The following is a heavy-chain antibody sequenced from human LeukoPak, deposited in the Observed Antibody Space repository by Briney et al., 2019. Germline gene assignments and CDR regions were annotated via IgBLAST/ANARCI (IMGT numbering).Heavy chain of an antibody. CDR1: GFTFSSYA. V-gene: IGHV3-23*01. CDR2: ISGSGGST. D-gene: IGHD3-22*01. Sequence: GGSLRLSCAASGFTFSSYAMSWVRQAPGKGLEWVSAISGSGGSTYYADSVKGRFTISRDNSKNTLYLQMNSLRAEDTAVYCCAKRVGITMIVDDYWGQGTLVTVSS. CDR3: AKRVGITMIVDDY. J-gene: IGHJ4*02.